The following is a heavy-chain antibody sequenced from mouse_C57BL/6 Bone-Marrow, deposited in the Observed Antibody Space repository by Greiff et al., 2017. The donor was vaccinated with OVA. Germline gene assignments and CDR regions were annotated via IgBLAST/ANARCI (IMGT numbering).Heavy chain of an antibody. Sequence: EVQVVESGGGLVKPGGSLKLSCAASGFTFSSYTMSWVRQTPEKRLEWVATISGGGGNTYYPDSVKGRFTISRDNAKNTLYLQMSSLRSEDTALYYCARNYGSGSWFAYWGQGTLVTVSA. J-gene: IGHJ3*01. CDR2: ISGGGGNT. CDR1: GFTFSSYT. CDR3: ARNYGSGSWFAY. V-gene: IGHV5-9*01. D-gene: IGHD1-1*02.